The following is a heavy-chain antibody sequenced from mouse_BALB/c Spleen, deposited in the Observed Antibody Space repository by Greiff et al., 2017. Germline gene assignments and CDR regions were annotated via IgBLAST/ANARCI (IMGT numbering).Heavy chain of an antibody. D-gene: IGHD2-4*01. CDR3: ARLGDYYYAMDY. Sequence: EVKLMESGGGLVQPGGSLNLSCAASGFDFSRYWMSWARQAPGKGQEWIGEINPGSSTINYTPSLKDKFIISRDNAKNTLYLQMSKVRSEDTALYYCARLGDYYYAMDYWGQGTSVTVSS. J-gene: IGHJ4*01. CDR2: INPGSSTI. CDR1: GFDFSRYW. V-gene: IGHV4-2*02.